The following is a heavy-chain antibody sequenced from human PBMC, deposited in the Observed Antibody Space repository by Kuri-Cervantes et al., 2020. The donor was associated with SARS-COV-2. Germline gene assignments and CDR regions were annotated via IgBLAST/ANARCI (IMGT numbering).Heavy chain of an antibody. D-gene: IGHD3-16*01. J-gene: IGHJ4*02. V-gene: IGHV3-53*01. CDR1: GFTVSSNY. CDR3: ARDWGEYYFDY. Sequence: GESLKISCAASGFTVSSNYMSWVRQAPGKGLEWVSVIYSGGSTYYADSVKGRFTISRDNSKNTLYLQMNSLRAEDTAVYYCARDWGEYYFDYWGQGTLVTVSS. CDR2: IYSGGST.